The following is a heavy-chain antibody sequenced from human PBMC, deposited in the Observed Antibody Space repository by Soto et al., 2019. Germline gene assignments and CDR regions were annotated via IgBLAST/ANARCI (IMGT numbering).Heavy chain of an antibody. J-gene: IGHJ3*02. CDR1: GFTFSSYG. Sequence: GGSLRLSCAASGFTFSSYGMHWVRQAPGKGLEWVAVISYDGSNKYYADSVKGRFTISRDNSKNTLYLQMNSLRAEDTAVYYCAKSPEAFFGAFDIWGQGTMVTVSS. CDR2: ISYDGSNK. V-gene: IGHV3-30*18. CDR3: AKSPEAFFGAFDI. D-gene: IGHD3-10*01.